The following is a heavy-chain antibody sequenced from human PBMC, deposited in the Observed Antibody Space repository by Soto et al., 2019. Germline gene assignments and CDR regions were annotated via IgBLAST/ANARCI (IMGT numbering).Heavy chain of an antibody. D-gene: IGHD6-6*01. Sequence: ASVEVSCKASGYTFTSSYIHWVRQAPGQGLEWMGMINPSGGSTTYAQKFQGRVTMTRDTSTSTVYMELSSLRSEDTAVFYCARDQGIAARLFDYWGQGTLVTVSS. CDR2: INPSGGST. J-gene: IGHJ4*02. V-gene: IGHV1-46*01. CDR3: ARDQGIAARLFDY. CDR1: GYTFTSSY.